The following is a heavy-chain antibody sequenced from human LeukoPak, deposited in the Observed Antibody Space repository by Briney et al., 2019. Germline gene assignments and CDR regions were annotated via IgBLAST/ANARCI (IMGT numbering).Heavy chain of an antibody. CDR1: DGSISSYY. J-gene: IGHJ5*02. D-gene: IGHD3-10*01. CDR2: IYYSGST. CDR3: AREGTSGGLNWLDP. V-gene: IGHV4-59*12. Sequence: KPSETLSLTCTVSDGSISSYYWSWIRQPPGKGLEWIGYIYYSGSTNYNPSLKSRVTISVDTSKNQFSLRLSSVNAADTAVYFCAREGTSGGLNWLDPWGQGTLVTVSS.